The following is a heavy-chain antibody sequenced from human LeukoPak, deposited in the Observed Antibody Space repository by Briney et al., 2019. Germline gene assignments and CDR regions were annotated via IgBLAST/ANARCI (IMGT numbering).Heavy chain of an antibody. CDR1: GFTFSGSA. D-gene: IGHD1-26*01. CDR2: IRSKVNSYAT. J-gene: IGHJ3*02. Sequence: GGSLRLSCAASGFTFSGSAMHWVRQASGKGLEWVGRIRSKVNSYATAYTASVKGRFTISRDDSKNTAYLQMNSLKTEDTAVYYCTREGEWELPLPVTDAFDIWGQGTMVTVSS. V-gene: IGHV3-73*01. CDR3: TREGEWELPLPVTDAFDI.